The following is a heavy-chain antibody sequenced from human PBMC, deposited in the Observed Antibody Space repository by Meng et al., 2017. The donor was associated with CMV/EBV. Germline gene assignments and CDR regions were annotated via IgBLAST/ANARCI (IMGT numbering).Heavy chain of an antibody. CDR3: ARGRGYCSSTSCYRAFDY. V-gene: IGHV3-48*03. D-gene: IGHD2-2*02. CDR1: GFTFSSYE. CDR2: ISSSGSTI. Sequence: GESLKISCAASGFTFSSYEMTWVRQAPGKGLEWVSYISSSGSTIYYADSVKGRFTISRDNAKNSLYLQMNSLRAEDTAVYYCARGRGYCSSTSCYRAFDYWGQGTLVTVSS. J-gene: IGHJ4*02.